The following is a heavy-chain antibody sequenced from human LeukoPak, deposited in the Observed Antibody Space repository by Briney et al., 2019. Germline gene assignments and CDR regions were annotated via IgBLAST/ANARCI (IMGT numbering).Heavy chain of an antibody. J-gene: IGHJ4*02. D-gene: IGHD1-26*01. CDR3: ARVGATVLFGVQY. V-gene: IGHV3-74*01. Sequence: GGSLRLSCAASGFTFSSYWMHWVRQAPGKGLVWVSRINSDGSSTSYADSVKGRFTISRDNAKNTLYLQMNSLRAEDTAVYYCARVGATVLFGVQYWGQGTLVTVSS. CDR1: GFTFSSYW. CDR2: INSDGSST.